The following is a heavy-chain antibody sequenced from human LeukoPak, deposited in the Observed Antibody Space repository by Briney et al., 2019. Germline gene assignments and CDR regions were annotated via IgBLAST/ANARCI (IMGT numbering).Heavy chain of an antibody. D-gene: IGHD2-21*01. J-gene: IGHJ3*02. Sequence: ASVKVSCQASGYTFITYGISWVRQTPGQGLEWLGWTSAYNGDTNYAQKIRGRVTMTTDTSTNTAYMELRSLRSDDTAVYYCARDLQHCGGDCFDDTFDIWGQGTVVTVSS. CDR2: TSAYNGDT. CDR3: ARDLQHCGGDCFDDTFDI. CDR1: GYTFITYG. V-gene: IGHV1-18*01.